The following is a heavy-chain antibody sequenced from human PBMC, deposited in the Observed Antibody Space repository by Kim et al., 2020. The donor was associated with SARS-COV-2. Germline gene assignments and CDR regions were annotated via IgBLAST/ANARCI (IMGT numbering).Heavy chain of an antibody. CDR2: MNPNSGNT. CDR3: ARDKYSSNYYYYYGMDV. V-gene: IGHV1-8*01. Sequence: ASVKVSCKASGYTFTSYDINWVRQATGQGLEWMGWMNPNSGNTGYAQKFQGRVTMTRNTSISTAYMELSSLRSEDTAVYYCARDKYSSNYYYYYGMDVWGQGTTVTVSS. D-gene: IGHD6-19*01. J-gene: IGHJ6*02. CDR1: GYTFTSYD.